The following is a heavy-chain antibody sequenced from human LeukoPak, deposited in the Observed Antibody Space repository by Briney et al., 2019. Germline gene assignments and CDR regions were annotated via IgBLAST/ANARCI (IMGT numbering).Heavy chain of an antibody. J-gene: IGHJ4*02. V-gene: IGHV3-30-3*01. D-gene: IGHD3-22*01. CDR2: ISYDGSNK. Sequence: GGSLRLSCAASGFTFSSYAMHWVRQAPGKGLEWVAVISYDGSNKYYADSVKGRFTISRGNSKNTLYLQMNSLRAEDTAVYYCARGTYYYDSSGYLDLDYWGQGTLVTVSS. CDR1: GFTFSSYA. CDR3: ARGTYYYDSSGYLDLDY.